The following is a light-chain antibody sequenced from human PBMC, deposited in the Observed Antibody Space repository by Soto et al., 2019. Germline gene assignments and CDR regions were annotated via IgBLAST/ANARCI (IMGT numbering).Light chain of an antibody. V-gene: IGLV2-23*02. CDR1: SSNVGSYKL. Sequence: QSARAQPASVSVSPGQSITISCTGTSSNVGSYKLVSWYQQHPGKAPKPMIFEVNKRPSGVSNRFSGSKSGNTASLTISGLKVEDEADYYCCSSGGSPTYGFGTGTKVTVL. J-gene: IGLJ1*01. CDR2: EVN. CDR3: CSSGGSPTYG.